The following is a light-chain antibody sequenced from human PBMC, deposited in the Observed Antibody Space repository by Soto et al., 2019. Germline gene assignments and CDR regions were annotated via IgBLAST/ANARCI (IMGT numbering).Light chain of an antibody. J-gene: IGKJ5*01. Sequence: IVLTQSPATLSLSPGERATLSCRASQNISIYLAWYQQKPGQAPRLLIYDASNRATGIPARFSGSGSGTDFTLTISSLEPEDFAVYYCQQRSNWITFGQGTRLEIK. V-gene: IGKV3-11*01. CDR2: DAS. CDR3: QQRSNWIT. CDR1: QNISIY.